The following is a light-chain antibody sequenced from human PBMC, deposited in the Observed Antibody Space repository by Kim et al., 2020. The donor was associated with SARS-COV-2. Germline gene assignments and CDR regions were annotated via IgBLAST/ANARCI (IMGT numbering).Light chain of an antibody. CDR3: QQYNNWPYT. CDR1: QGVSSN. V-gene: IGKV3-15*01. CDR2: GAS. Sequence: SVSPGERVTLSCRASQGVSSNFAWYQQKPGQAPRLLISGASTRATGIAARFSGSGSGTEFTLSISSLQSEDFAVYFCQQYNNWPYTFGQGTKLEIK. J-gene: IGKJ2*01.